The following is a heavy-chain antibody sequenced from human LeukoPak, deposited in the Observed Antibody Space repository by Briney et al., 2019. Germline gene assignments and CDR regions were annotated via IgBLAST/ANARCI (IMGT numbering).Heavy chain of an antibody. CDR2: TYYRSKWYN. Sequence: SQTLSLTCAISGDSVSSNSAAWNWIGQSPSRGLEWLGRTYYRSKWYNDYAVSVKSRITINPDTSKNQFSLQLNSVTPEDTAVYYCAREEGAAARLYYYYGMDVWGQGTTVTVSS. J-gene: IGHJ6*02. CDR3: AREEGAAARLYYYYGMDV. D-gene: IGHD6-13*01. V-gene: IGHV6-1*01. CDR1: GDSVSSNSAA.